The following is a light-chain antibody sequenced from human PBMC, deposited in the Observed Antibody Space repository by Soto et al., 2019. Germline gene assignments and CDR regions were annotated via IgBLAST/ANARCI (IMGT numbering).Light chain of an antibody. CDR2: AAS. Sequence: DIQMTQSPSSLSASVGDRVTITCRASQDSNNYLAWYQQKPGKAPKLLIYAASTLQSGVPPRFSGGGSGTDFTLTISSLQPEDVATYYCQKYNNGPPATFGPGTKVGV. CDR1: QDSNNY. J-gene: IGKJ3*01. CDR3: QKYNNGPPAT. V-gene: IGKV1-27*01.